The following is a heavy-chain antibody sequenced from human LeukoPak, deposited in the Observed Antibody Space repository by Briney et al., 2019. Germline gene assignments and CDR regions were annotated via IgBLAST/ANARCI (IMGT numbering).Heavy chain of an antibody. Sequence: SGGSLRLSCAASGFPFSINAMSWVRQAPGKGLEWVSGISGTGGGTFYADSVKGRFTISRDNAKNTLYLQMNSLRVEDTAVYYCVRGSRDWAGTDYWGQGTLVTVSS. V-gene: IGHV3-23*01. CDR1: GFPFSINA. CDR2: ISGTGGGT. J-gene: IGHJ4*02. CDR3: VRGSRDWAGTDY. D-gene: IGHD2-21*02.